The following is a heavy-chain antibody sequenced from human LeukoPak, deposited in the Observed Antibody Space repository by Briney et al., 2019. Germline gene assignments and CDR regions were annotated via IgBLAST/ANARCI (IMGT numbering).Heavy chain of an antibody. J-gene: IGHJ4*02. CDR1: GYTFTSYA. CDR3: ARRVEMATIRYFDY. CDR2: ISAYNGNT. Sequence: ASVKVSCKASGYTFTSYAISWVRQAPGQGLEWMGWISAYNGNTNYAQKLQGRVTMTTDTSTSTAYMELRSLRSDDTAVYYCARRVEMATIRYFDYWGQGTLVTVSS. D-gene: IGHD5-24*01. V-gene: IGHV1-18*01.